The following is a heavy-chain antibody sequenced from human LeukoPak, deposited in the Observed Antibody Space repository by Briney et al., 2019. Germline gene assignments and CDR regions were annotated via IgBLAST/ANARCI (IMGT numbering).Heavy chain of an antibody. J-gene: IGHJ4*02. D-gene: IGHD6-13*01. CDR1: GYTFTSYT. CDR2: INTNTGNP. Sequence: VASVKVSCKASGYTFTSYTMHWVRQAPGQGLEWMGWINTNTGNPTYAQGFTGQFVFSLDTSVSTTYLQISTLKAEDTAVYYCARGSYPDIAATGTFVDYWGQGTLVTVSS. V-gene: IGHV7-4-1*02. CDR3: ARGSYPDIAATGTFVDY.